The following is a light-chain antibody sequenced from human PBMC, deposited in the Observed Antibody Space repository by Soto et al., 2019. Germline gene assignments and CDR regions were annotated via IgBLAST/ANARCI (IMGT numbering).Light chain of an antibody. J-gene: IGLJ2*01. Sequence: QSALTQPASVSGYPGQSITISCTGTSSDVGGYNYVSWYQQHPGQAPKLMIYDVSNRPSGVSNRFSGSKSGNTASLTISGLQAEDEAEYYCSSYTSSSTSVVFGGGTKVTVL. CDR1: SSDVGGYNY. V-gene: IGLV2-14*01. CDR3: SSYTSSSTSVV. CDR2: DVS.